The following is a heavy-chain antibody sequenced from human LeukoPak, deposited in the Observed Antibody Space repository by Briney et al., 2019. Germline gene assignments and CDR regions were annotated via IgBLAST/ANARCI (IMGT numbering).Heavy chain of an antibody. D-gene: IGHD3-10*01. J-gene: IGHJ4*02. CDR1: GGSISSYY. Sequence: SETLSLTCTVSGGSISSYYWSWIRQPPGKGLEWIGYIYYSGSTNYNPSLKSRVTISVDTSKNQFSLKLSSVTAADTAVYCWAGGSGKVVRGVIYDLDDWGQGTLVTVSS. V-gene: IGHV4-59*01. CDR3: AGGSGKVVRGVIYDLDD. CDR2: IYYSGST.